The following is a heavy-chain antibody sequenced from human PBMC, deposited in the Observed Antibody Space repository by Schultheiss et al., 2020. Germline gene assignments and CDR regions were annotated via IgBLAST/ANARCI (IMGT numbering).Heavy chain of an antibody. CDR3: GSDRIVDASSPAY. D-gene: IGHD1-26*01. CDR2: INPNSRGT. J-gene: IGHJ4*02. V-gene: IGHV1-2*02. Sequence: ASVKVSCKASGYSFSAYYMHWVRQAPGQGLEWMGWINPNSRGTNYAQKFQGRVTMTRDTSTSTAYMELRSLSSDDTAVYYCGSDRIVDASSPAYWGQGTLVTVSS. CDR1: GYSFSAYY.